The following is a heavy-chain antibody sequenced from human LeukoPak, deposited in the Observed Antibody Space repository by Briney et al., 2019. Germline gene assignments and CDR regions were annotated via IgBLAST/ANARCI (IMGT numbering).Heavy chain of an antibody. CDR3: ARGGAARPDS. V-gene: IGHV3-20*04. Sequence: GGSLRLSCAASGFTFDDYGMSWVRQAPGKGLEWVSGINWNGGSTGYADSVKGRFTISRDNARNSLSLQMNSLRVEDTAVYYCARGGAARPDSWGQGTLVTVSS. J-gene: IGHJ4*02. D-gene: IGHD6-6*01. CDR2: INWNGGST. CDR1: GFTFDDYG.